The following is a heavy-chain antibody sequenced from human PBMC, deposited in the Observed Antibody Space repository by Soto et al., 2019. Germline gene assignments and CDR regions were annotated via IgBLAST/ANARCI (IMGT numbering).Heavy chain of an antibody. V-gene: IGHV4-30-2*01. D-gene: IGHD2-2*01. CDR1: GDSMTSGDYS. CDR3: ARGDYQYSIDY. CDR2: IYRTGNT. J-gene: IGHJ4*02. Sequence: SETLSLTCTVSGDSMTSGDYSWSWIRQPPGKGLEWLGYIYRTGNTHYSPSLKSRVSISQDRSKNQFPLELTSVTAADTAAYYCARGDYQYSIDYWGQGTLVTVSS.